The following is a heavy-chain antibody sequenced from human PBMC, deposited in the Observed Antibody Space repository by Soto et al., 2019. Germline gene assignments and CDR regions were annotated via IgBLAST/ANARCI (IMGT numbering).Heavy chain of an antibody. CDR3: ARTQITFFGVVSYYYYGMDF. Sequence: ASVKVSCKTSGYTFTKFHIHWVRQAPGQGLEWMGMIDPSGGVTRDAQRFQGRITMTSDTSTSSVYMELSSLTSEDTAVYYCARTQITFFGVVSYYYYGMDFWGQRTTVTVSS. J-gene: IGHJ6*02. CDR1: GYTFTKFH. CDR2: IDPSGGVT. D-gene: IGHD3-3*01. V-gene: IGHV1-46*01.